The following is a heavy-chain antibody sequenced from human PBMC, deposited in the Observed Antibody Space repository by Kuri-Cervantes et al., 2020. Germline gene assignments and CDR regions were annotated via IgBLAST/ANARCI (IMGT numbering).Heavy chain of an antibody. Sequence: GESRKIPCAASGFTFSGYSMNWVRQAPGKGLKLVSAINWNGGSTGYADAVKGRFTISRDNAKNSLYLQMHSRRVEDTALYYCAKSGRVVLDLDNWGQGILVTVSS. V-gene: IGHV3-20*04. CDR2: INWNGGST. J-gene: IGHJ4*02. CDR1: GFTFSGYS. CDR3: AKSGRVVLDLDN. D-gene: IGHD1-26*01.